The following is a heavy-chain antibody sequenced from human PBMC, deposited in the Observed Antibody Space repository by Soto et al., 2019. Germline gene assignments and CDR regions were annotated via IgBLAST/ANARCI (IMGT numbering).Heavy chain of an antibody. J-gene: IGHJ3*02. CDR1: GFTFSTYG. D-gene: IGHD4-17*01. V-gene: IGHV3-33*01. CDR3: ARDLSGDYGALDT. Sequence: PGGSLRLSCTPSGFTFSTYGMHWARQAPGKELEWVAVIWYDGSNKVYADSVKGRFTISRDNSKNTLYLQMNSLRAEDTAVYYCARDLSGDYGALDTWGQGTMVTVSS. CDR2: IWYDGSNK.